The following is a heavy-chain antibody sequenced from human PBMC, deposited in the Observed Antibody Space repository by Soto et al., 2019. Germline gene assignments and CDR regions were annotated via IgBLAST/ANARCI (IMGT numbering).Heavy chain of an antibody. Sequence: SEILSLTCTVSGGSVSSGSYYWSWIRQPPGKGLEWIGYIYYSGSTNYNPSLKSRVTISVDTSKNQFSLKLSSVTAADTAVYYCAGAYSYGLLYYYYGMDVWGQGTTVTVSS. CDR1: GGSVSSGSYY. V-gene: IGHV4-61*01. J-gene: IGHJ6*02. D-gene: IGHD5-18*01. CDR3: AGAYSYGLLYYYYGMDV. CDR2: IYYSGST.